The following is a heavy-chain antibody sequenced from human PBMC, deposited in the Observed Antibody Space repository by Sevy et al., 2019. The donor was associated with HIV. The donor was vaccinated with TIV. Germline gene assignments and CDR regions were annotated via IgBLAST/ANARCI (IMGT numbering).Heavy chain of an antibody. CDR2: LSFGCGKI. Sequence: GGSRRLSCAASGFAFYDYSMSWIRQAPGKGLEWVATLSFGCGKINYADSVKGRFTISRDNSKNSFYLQMDNLRVDDTALYYCAREGCTRPHDYWGQGTRVTVSS. V-gene: IGHV3-23*01. CDR1: GFAFYDYS. CDR3: AREGCTRPHDY. J-gene: IGHJ4*02. D-gene: IGHD2-8*01.